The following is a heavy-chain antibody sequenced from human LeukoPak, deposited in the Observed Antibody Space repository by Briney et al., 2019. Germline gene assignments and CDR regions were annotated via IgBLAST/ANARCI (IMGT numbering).Heavy chain of an antibody. Sequence: GASVKVSCKASGYTFTGYYMHWVRQAPGQGLEWMGWINPNSGGTNYAKKFQGRVTMTRDTSISTAYMELSRLRSDDTAVYYCASGGGAYCSGGSCYYYYYGMDVWGQGTTVTVSS. CDR2: INPNSGGT. V-gene: IGHV1-2*02. CDR1: GYTFTGYY. D-gene: IGHD2-15*01. CDR3: ASGGGAYCSGGSCYYYYYGMDV. J-gene: IGHJ6*02.